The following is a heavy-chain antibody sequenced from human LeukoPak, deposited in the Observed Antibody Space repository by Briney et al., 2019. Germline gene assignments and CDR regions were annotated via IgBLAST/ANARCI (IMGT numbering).Heavy chain of an antibody. CDR1: GCTFSSYV. J-gene: IGHJ4*02. CDR2: ISYDGSDK. V-gene: IGHV3-30*03. Sequence: GGSLRLSCAASGCTFSSYVMHWVRQAPGKGLEWVAVISYDGSDKYYADSVKGRFTISRDNSKNTLYLQMNSLRAEDTAVYYCARVPHGEQLAEKDYWGQGTLVTVSS. CDR3: ARVPHGEQLAEKDY. D-gene: IGHD6-6*01.